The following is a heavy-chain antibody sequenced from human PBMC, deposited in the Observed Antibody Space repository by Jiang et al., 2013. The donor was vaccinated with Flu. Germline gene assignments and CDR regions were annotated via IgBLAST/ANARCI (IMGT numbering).Heavy chain of an antibody. Sequence: QLLESGGGLVQPGRSLRLSCIASGFTFGDYAMSWFRQAPGKGLEWVGFIRGKAYGGTTEYAASVKGRFTISRDDSKSIAYLQMNSLKTEDTAVYYCTRGTHGYGDFSDSWGQGTLVTVSS. D-gene: IGHD2-21*02. CDR2: IRGKAYGGTT. J-gene: IGHJ4*02. V-gene: IGHV3-49*03. CDR3: TRGTHGYGDFSDS. CDR1: GFTFGDYA.